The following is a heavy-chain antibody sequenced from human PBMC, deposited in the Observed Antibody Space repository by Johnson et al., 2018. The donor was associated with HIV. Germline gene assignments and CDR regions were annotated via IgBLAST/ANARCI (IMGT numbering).Heavy chain of an antibody. CDR2: ISDSGDNT. V-gene: IGHV3-23*04. D-gene: IGHD6-13*01. Sequence: EVQLVESGGGLVQPGGSLRLSCAASGFTFTTSAMSWVRQAPGKGLEWVSAISDSGDNTYYADSVRGRFTISRDNSKNTLYLQMNSLRAEDTAMYYCARGYSSSSDDAFDIWGQGTLVTVSS. J-gene: IGHJ3*02. CDR1: GFTFTTSA. CDR3: ARGYSSSSDDAFDI.